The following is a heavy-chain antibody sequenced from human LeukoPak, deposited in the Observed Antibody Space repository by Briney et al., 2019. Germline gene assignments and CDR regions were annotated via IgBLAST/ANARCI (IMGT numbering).Heavy chain of an antibody. Sequence: ASVTVSCKASGYTFTSYGISWVRQAPGQGLEWMGWISAYNGNTNYAQKLQGRVTMTTDTSTSTAYMELRSLRSDDTAVYYCARDRINPTVTFYTYYYYGMDVWGQGTTVTVSS. D-gene: IGHD4-17*01. CDR1: GYTFTSYG. CDR3: ARDRINPTVTFYTYYYYGMDV. CDR2: ISAYNGNT. V-gene: IGHV1-18*01. J-gene: IGHJ6*02.